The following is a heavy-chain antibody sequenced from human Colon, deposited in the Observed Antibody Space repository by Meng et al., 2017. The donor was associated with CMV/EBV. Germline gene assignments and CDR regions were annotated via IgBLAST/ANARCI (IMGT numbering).Heavy chain of an antibody. J-gene: IGHJ4*02. CDR1: GDSLSGFH. CDR3: ARAVDGTGPDY. CDR2: IYYTGTT. Sequence: SETLSLTCTVSGDSLSGFHWSWIRQRPGKGLEWIGYIYYTGTTNYNPSLRGRVTISLGTSNNQFSLKLRSVTAADTAVYYCARAVDGTGPDYWGQGTLVTVSS. V-gene: IGHV4-59*01. D-gene: IGHD1-14*01.